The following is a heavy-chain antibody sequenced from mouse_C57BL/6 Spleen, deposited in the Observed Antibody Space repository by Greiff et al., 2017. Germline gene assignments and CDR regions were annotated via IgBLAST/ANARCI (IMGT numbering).Heavy chain of an antibody. J-gene: IGHJ1*03. CDR2: IYPGSGST. D-gene: IGHD1-1*01. CDR1: GYTFTSYW. Sequence: QVQLQQPGAELVKPGASVKMSCKASGYTFTSYWITWVKQRPGQGLEWIGDIYPGSGSTNYNEKFKSKATLTVDKSASTAYLQLSSLTSEDSAVYYCARTGGSSWYFDVWGTGTTVTVSS. V-gene: IGHV1-55*01. CDR3: ARTGGSSWYFDV.